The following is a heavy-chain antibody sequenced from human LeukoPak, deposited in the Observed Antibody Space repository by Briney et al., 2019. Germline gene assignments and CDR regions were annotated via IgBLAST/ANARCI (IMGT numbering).Heavy chain of an antibody. CDR1: GGSISSYY. CDR2: IYTSGST. CDR3: ARGYYYDSSGYEGVFDY. D-gene: IGHD3-22*01. V-gene: IGHV4-4*07. J-gene: IGHJ4*02. Sequence: SETLSLTCTVSGGSISSYYWSWIRQPAGKGLEWIGRIYTSGSTNYNPSLKSRVTMSVGTSKNQFSLKLSSVTAADTAVYYCARGYYYDSSGYEGVFDYWGQGTLVTVSS.